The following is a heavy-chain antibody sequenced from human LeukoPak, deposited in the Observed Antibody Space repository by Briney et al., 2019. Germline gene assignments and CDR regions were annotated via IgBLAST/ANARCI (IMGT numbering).Heavy chain of an antibody. J-gene: IGHJ5*02. D-gene: IGHD3-3*01. CDR3: ARGTPPNVYDFWSGRKNWFDP. Sequence: ASVKVSCKASGYTFTSYDINWVRQATGQGLEWMGWMNPNSGNTGYAQKFQGRVTMTRNTSISTAYMELSSLGSEDTAVYYCARGTPPNVYDFWSGRKNWFDPWGQGTLVTVSS. CDR2: MNPNSGNT. V-gene: IGHV1-8*01. CDR1: GYTFTSYD.